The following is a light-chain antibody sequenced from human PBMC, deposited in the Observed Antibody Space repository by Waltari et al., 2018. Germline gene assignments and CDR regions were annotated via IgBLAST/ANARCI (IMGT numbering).Light chain of an antibody. CDR2: DVS. V-gene: IGLV2-11*01. J-gene: IGLJ3*02. CDR1: SSDAGGYNY. CDR3: CSYAGSYTWV. Sequence: QSALTQPRSVSGSPGQSVTISCTGTSSDAGGYNYVSWYQPHPGKAPKLIIYDVSKRPSGVPDRFSGSKSGNTASLTISGLQADIEADYYCCSYAGSYTWVFGGGTKLTVL.